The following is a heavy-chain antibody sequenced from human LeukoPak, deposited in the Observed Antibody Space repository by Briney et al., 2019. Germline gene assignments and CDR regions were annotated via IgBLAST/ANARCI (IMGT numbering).Heavy chain of an antibody. CDR3: TTFGRRELHGGAYYFDY. Sequence: GGSLRLSCAASGFTFSNAWMSWVRQAPGKGLEWVGRIKSKTDGGTTDYAAPVKGRFTISRDDSKNTLYLQMNSLKTEDIAVYYCTTFGRRELHGGAYYFDYWGQGTLVTVSS. D-gene: IGHD1-26*01. CDR1: GFTFSNAW. V-gene: IGHV3-15*01. CDR2: IKSKTDGGTT. J-gene: IGHJ4*02.